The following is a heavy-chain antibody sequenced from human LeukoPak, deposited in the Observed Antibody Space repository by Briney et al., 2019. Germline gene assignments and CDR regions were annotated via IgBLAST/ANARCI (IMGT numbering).Heavy chain of an antibody. CDR2: INHSGST. V-gene: IGHV4-34*01. Sequence: SETLSLTCAVYGGSFSGYYWSWIRQPPGKGLEWIGEINHSGSTNYNPSLKSRVTISVDTSKNQFSLKLSSVTAADTAVYYCARAGRITIFGVVIDYYYGMDVWGQGTRSPSP. J-gene: IGHJ6*02. D-gene: IGHD3-3*01. CDR3: ARAGRITIFGVVIDYYYGMDV. CDR1: GGSFSGYY.